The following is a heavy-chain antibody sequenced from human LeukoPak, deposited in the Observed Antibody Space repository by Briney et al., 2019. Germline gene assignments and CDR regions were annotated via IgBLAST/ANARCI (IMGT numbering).Heavy chain of an antibody. J-gene: IGHJ3*02. CDR2: ISSSSTTI. CDR1: GFTFSSYS. V-gene: IGHV3-48*02. CDR3: ARPRDGYNHGAFDI. D-gene: IGHD5-24*01. Sequence: PGGSLRLSCAASGFTFSSYSMYWVRQAPGKGLEWVAYISSSSTTIYYADSLKGRCTISRDNAKNSLYLQMSSLRDEDTAVYYCARPRDGYNHGAFDIWGQGTMVTVSS.